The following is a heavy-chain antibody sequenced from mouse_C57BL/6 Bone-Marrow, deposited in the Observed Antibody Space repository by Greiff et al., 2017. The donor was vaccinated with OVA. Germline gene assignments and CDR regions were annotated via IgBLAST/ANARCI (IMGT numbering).Heavy chain of an antibody. V-gene: IGHV6-6*01. J-gene: IGHJ2*01. Sequence: EVQLVESGGGLVQPGGSMKLSRAASGFTFSDAWMDWVRQSPEKGLEWVAEIRNKANNHATYYAESVKGRFTISRDDSKSSVYLQMNSLRAEDTGIYYCTRSRASLPPLDFDYWGQGTTLTVSS. CDR2: IRNKANNHAT. CDR1: GFTFSDAW. D-gene: IGHD1-2*01. CDR3: TRSRASLPPLDFDY.